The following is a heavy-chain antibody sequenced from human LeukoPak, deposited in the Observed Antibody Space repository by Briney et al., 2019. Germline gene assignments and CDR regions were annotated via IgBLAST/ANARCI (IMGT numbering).Heavy chain of an antibody. CDR1: GGSFSGYY. V-gene: IGHV4-34*01. Sequence: SETLSLTCAVYGGSFSGYYWSWIRQPPGKGLEWIGEINHSGSTNYNPSLKSRVTMSVDTSKNQFSLKLSSVTAADTAVYYCARDLYHYDSSGYYIFDYWGQGTLVTVSS. D-gene: IGHD3-22*01. CDR3: ARDLYHYDSSGYYIFDY. CDR2: INHSGST. J-gene: IGHJ4*02.